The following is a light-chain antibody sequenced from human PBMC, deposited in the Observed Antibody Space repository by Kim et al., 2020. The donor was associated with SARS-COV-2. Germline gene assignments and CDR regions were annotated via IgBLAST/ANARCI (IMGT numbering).Light chain of an antibody. CDR1: SGNIASNY. J-gene: IGLJ3*02. V-gene: IGLV6-57*04. CDR2: EDT. CDR3: QSYDNTNQV. Sequence: NFMLTQPHSVSESPGKTVTISCTRSSGNIASNYMQWYQQRPGSAPTIVIYEDTQRPSGVPDRFSGSIDSSSNSASLTISGLKTEDEADYYCQSYDNTNQVYGRGTQLTV.